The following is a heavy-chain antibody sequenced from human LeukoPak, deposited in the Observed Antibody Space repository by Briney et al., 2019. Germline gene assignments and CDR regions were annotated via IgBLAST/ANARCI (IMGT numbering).Heavy chain of an antibody. J-gene: IGHJ3*02. D-gene: IGHD5-12*01. CDR1: GFTVSTNY. CDR3: ARDLGYSAYATVRGYAVDI. CDR2: IYSGGST. V-gene: IGHV3-66*01. Sequence: GGSLRLSCAASGFTVSTNYMSWVRQAPGKGLEWVSIIYSGGSTYYADSVKGRFTISTDISRNTLYLQMNSLRAEDTAVYYCARDLGYSAYATVRGYAVDIWGQGTMVTVSS.